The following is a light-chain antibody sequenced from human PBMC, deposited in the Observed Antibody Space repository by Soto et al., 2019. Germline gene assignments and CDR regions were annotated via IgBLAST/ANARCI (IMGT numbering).Light chain of an antibody. V-gene: IGKV3-20*01. CDR3: QQYGSSTTK. CDR1: QSVSSSY. CDR2: GAS. Sequence: EIVLTQSPGTLSLSPGERATLSCRASQSVSSSYLAWYQQKPGQAPRLLIYGASSRATGIPDRFSGSGSGTDFTLTISRLEPEDFAVYYCQQYGSSTTKFGQGTKVDIK. J-gene: IGKJ1*01.